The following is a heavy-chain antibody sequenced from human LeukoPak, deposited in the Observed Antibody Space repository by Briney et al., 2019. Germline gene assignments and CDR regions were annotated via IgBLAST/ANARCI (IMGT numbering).Heavy chain of an antibody. CDR2: IIPIFGTA. CDR3: AGKAGTTYWFDP. Sequence: SVKASCKASGGTFSSYAISWVRQAPGQGLEWMGGIIPIFGTANYAQKFQGRVTITTDESTSTAYMELSSLRSEDTAVYYCAGKAGTTYWFDPWGQGTLVTVSS. J-gene: IGHJ5*02. CDR1: GGTFSSYA. V-gene: IGHV1-69*05. D-gene: IGHD1-7*01.